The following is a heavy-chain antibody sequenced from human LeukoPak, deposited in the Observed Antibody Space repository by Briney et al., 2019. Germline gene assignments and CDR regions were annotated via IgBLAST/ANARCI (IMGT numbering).Heavy chain of an antibody. V-gene: IGHV4-4*07. D-gene: IGHD6-19*01. J-gene: IGHJ5*02. CDR1: GGSISSYY. Sequence: SETLSLTCTVSGGSISSYYWSWIRQPAGKGLEWIGRIYTSGSTNYNPSLKSRVTMSVDTSKNQFSLKLSSVTAADTAVYYCARDQGAVAAPGNWFDPWGQGTLVTVSS. CDR2: IYTSGST. CDR3: ARDQGAVAAPGNWFDP.